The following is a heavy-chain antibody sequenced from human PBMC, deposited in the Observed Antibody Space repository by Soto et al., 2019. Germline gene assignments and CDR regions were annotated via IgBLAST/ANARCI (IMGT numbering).Heavy chain of an antibody. CDR3: TAGSPFNY. Sequence: GGSLRLSCAASGFTFNTAWLTWVRQAPGKGLEWVGRIKGKPDGGTTDYAAPVEGRFTISRDDSQNTLFLQMNSLKTEDTAVYYCTAGSPFNYWGPGTLVTVSS. CDR2: IKGKPDGGTT. V-gene: IGHV3-15*01. CDR1: GFTFNTAW. J-gene: IGHJ4*02.